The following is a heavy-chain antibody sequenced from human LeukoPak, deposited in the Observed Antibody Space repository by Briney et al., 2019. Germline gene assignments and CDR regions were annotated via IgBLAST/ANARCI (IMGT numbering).Heavy chain of an antibody. D-gene: IGHD6-13*01. CDR2: IYYSGST. Sequence: PSETLSLTCTVSGGSISSYYWSWIRQPPGKGLEWIGYIYYSGSTNYNPSLKSRVTISVDTSKNQFSLKLSSVTAADTAVYYCARHGSTAAVEGVNWLDPWGQGTLVTVSS. J-gene: IGHJ5*02. CDR1: GGSISSYY. CDR3: ARHGSTAAVEGVNWLDP. V-gene: IGHV4-59*08.